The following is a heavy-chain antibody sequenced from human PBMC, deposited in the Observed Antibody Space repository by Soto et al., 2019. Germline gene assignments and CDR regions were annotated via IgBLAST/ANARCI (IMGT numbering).Heavy chain of an antibody. CDR1: GFTFSSYG. CDR3: AGAHDYGALIDY. Sequence: QVQLVESGGGVVQPGRSLRLSCAASGFTFSSYGLHWVRQSPGKGLEWVALIWYDGSNKYYADSVKGRFTISRDNSKNTLYLQRNSLRAEDTAVYYCAGAHDYGALIDYWGQGPLVTVS. CDR2: IWYDGSNK. D-gene: IGHD4-17*01. V-gene: IGHV3-33*01. J-gene: IGHJ4*02.